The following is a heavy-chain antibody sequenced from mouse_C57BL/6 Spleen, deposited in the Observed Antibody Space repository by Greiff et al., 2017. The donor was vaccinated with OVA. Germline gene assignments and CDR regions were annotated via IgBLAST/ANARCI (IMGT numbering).Heavy chain of an antibody. D-gene: IGHD2-4*01. V-gene: IGHV5-16*01. CDR2: INYDGSST. J-gene: IGHJ2*01. Sequence: EVMLVESEGGLVQPGSSMKLSCTASGFTFSDYYMAWVRQVPEKGLEWVANINYDGSSTYYLDSLKSRFIISRDNAKNILYLQMSSLKSEDTATYYCARVLYDYDTGYYFDYWGQGTTLTVSS. CDR3: ARVLYDYDTGYYFDY. CDR1: GFTFSDYY.